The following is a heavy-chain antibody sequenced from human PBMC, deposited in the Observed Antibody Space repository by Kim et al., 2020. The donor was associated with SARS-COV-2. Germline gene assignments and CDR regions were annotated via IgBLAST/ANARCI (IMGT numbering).Heavy chain of an antibody. CDR2: IYYSGST. CDR3: ARQYRDYYDSSGLDY. CDR1: GGSISSSSYY. Sequence: SETLSLTCTVSGGSISSSSYYWGWIRQPPGKGLEWIGSIYYSGSTYYNPSLKSRVTISVDTSKNQFSLKLSSVTAADTAVYYCARQYRDYYDSSGLDYWGQGTLVTVSS. V-gene: IGHV4-39*01. J-gene: IGHJ4*02. D-gene: IGHD3-22*01.